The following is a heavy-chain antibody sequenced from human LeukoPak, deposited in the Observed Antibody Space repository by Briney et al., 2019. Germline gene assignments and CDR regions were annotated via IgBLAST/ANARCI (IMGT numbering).Heavy chain of an antibody. J-gene: IGHJ6*03. D-gene: IGHD3-3*01. V-gene: IGHV4-38-2*01. CDR1: GSYISSGYF. CDR2: INHSGTT. CDR3: ARVGGITIFGGASITPNYYMDV. Sequence: SETLSLTCAVCGSYISSGYFWGWIRQPPGKGLEWIGSINHSGTTYYNPSLKSRVTMSVDTSKNQLSLNVTSVTAADTAVYYCARVGGITIFGGASITPNYYMDVWGKGTTVIASS.